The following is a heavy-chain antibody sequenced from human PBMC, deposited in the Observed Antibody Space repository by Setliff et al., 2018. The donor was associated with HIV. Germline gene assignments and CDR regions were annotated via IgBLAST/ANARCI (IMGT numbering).Heavy chain of an antibody. J-gene: IGHJ4*02. CDR3: ARLRITMIMMLNYFDY. V-gene: IGHV4-34*01. D-gene: IGHD3-22*01. Sequence: PSETLSLTCALYGGSFSDYYWSWIRQPPGMGLEWIGEVNRGRRTNYNASLKSRVTISLDTSKNHFSLRLTSVTAADTAVYFCARLRITMIMMLNYFDYWGQGTLVTVSS. CDR2: VNRGRRT. CDR1: GGSFSDYY.